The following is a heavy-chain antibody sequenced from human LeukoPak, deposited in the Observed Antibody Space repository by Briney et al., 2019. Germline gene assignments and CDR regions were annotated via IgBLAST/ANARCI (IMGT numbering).Heavy chain of an antibody. V-gene: IGHV1-2*02. CDR2: INPNSGGT. D-gene: IGHD4-17*01. CDR3: ARDHLSTVTYYYYYYMDV. CDR1: GYTFTGYY. J-gene: IGHJ6*03. Sequence: ASVKVSCKASGYTFTGYYMHWVRQAPGQGLEWMGWINPNSGGTNYAQKFQGRVTMTWDMSISTAYMELSRLRSDDTAVYYCARDHLSTVTYYYYYYMDVWGKGTTVTVSS.